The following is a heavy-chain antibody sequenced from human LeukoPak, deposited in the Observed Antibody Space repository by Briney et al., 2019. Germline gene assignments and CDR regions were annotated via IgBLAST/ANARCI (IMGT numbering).Heavy chain of an antibody. D-gene: IGHD3-22*01. CDR2: IYYSGST. CDR3: ASRIAARPNTYYYDSSGYLDY. V-gene: IGHV4-39*01. J-gene: IGHJ4*02. CDR1: GGSISSSTYY. Sequence: SETLSLTCTVSGGSISSSTYYWTWIRQPPGKGLEWIGSIYYSGSTYYNPSLKSRVTISVDTSKNQFSLKLSSVTAADTAVYYCASRIAARPNTYYYDSSGYLDYWGQGTLVTVSS.